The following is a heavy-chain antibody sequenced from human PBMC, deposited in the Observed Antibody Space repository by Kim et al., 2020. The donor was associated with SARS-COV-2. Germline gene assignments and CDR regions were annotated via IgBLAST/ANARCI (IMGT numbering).Heavy chain of an antibody. CDR3: STDLAPGGY. Sequence: GGSLRLSCAASGFIFTNAWMSWVRQAPGKGLEWVGRIKSKTYGERTDYAAPVKGRFTISRDDSKDTLYLQLNSLTSEDTGFYYCSTDLAPGGYWGQGTLVTVSS. J-gene: IGHJ4*02. D-gene: IGHD2-15*01. CDR1: GFIFTNAW. CDR2: IKSKTYGERT. V-gene: IGHV3-15*01.